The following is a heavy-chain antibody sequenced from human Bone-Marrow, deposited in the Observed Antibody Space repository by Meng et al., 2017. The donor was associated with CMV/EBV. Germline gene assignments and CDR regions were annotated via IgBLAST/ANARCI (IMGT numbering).Heavy chain of an antibody. CDR3: AREASCSSTSCYTMVYFDY. J-gene: IGHJ4*02. CDR1: GYRFTGYY. Sequence: ASVKVSCKASGYRFTGYYMHWVRQAPGQGLEWMGWINPNSGGTNYAQKFQGRVTMTRDTSISTAYMELSRLRSDDTAVYYCAREASCSSTSCYTMVYFDYWGQGTLVTVSS. D-gene: IGHD2-2*02. CDR2: INPNSGGT. V-gene: IGHV1-2*02.